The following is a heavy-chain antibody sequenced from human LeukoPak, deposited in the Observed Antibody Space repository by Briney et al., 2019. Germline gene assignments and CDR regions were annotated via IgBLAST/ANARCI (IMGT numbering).Heavy chain of an antibody. CDR1: GFTFSDSY. CDR2: VSGSGHDI. Sequence: PGGSLRLSCAASGFTFSDSYMTWVRQAPGKGVEWVAYVSGSGHDINYSDSVKGRFTISRDNAKNSLYLQMSSLRVEDTAVYYCTRDPRHFDSCGQGTLVTVSS. D-gene: IGHD6-6*01. CDR3: TRDPRHFDS. V-gene: IGHV3-11*04. J-gene: IGHJ5*01.